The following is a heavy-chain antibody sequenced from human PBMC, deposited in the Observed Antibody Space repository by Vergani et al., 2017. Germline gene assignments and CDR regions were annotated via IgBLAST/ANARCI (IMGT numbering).Heavy chain of an antibody. Sequence: QVQLQESGPGLVKHPETLSLTCSVSGDSMYTYYWTWIRQPPGKGLEWIGYIYDSGDTKYNPSLKSRVTMSLDTSKNQFSLNLYSVTAADTAVYYCARGALWWLRQIDSWGQGTLVTVSS. CDR2: IYDSGDT. CDR3: ARGALWWLRQIDS. J-gene: IGHJ4*02. D-gene: IGHD2-21*01. CDR1: GDSMYTYY. V-gene: IGHV4-59*01.